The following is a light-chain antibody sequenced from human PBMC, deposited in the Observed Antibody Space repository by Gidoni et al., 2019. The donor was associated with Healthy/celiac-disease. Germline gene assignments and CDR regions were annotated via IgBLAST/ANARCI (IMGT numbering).Light chain of an antibody. J-gene: IGKJ1*01. CDR1: QSISSW. CDR3: QQYNSYSCT. Sequence: DIPLTQSPSTLSASVGDRVTITCRASQSISSWLAWYQQKPGKAPKLLIYDASSLESGVPSRFSGSGSGTEFTLTISSLQPDDFATYYCQQYNSYSCTFGQGTKVEIK. V-gene: IGKV1-5*01. CDR2: DAS.